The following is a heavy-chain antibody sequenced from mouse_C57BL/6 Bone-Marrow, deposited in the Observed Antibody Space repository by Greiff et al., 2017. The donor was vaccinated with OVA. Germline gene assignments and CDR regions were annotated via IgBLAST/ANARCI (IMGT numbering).Heavy chain of an antibody. J-gene: IGHJ2*01. V-gene: IGHV5-17*01. CDR1: GFTFSDYG. D-gene: IGHD2-10*01. CDR3: ATYYRNYLDGDY. Sequence: EVKLVESGGGLVKPGGSLKLSCAASGFTFSDYGMHWVSQAPETGLEWVAYISSGSSTIYYADKVKGRFTFTRDKAKNTLFQQMTSLRSEDTAMYYCATYYRNYLDGDYWGQGTTLTVSS. CDR2: ISSGSSTI.